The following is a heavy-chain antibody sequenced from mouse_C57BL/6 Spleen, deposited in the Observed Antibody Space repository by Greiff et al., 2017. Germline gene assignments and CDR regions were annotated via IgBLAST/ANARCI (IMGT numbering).Heavy chain of an antibody. CDR3: ASEDYYDYDGGFAY. CDR1: GYTFTSYR. V-gene: IGHV1-53*01. CDR2: INPSNGGT. Sequence: QVKLQQPGTELVKPGASVKLSCKASGYTFTSYRMHWVKQRPGQGLEWIGNINPSNGGTNYNEKFKSKATLTVDKSYSTAYMQLSSLTSEDSAVYYCASEDYYDYDGGFAYWGQGTLVTVSA. D-gene: IGHD2-4*01. J-gene: IGHJ3*01.